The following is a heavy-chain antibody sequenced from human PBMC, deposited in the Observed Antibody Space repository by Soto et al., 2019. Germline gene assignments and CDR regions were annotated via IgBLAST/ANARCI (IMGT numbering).Heavy chain of an antibody. CDR3: ARGCGGDCYSPEAFDI. Sequence: GASVKVSCKASGYTFTSYYMHWVRQAPGQGLEWVGIINPSGGSTSYAQKFQGRVTMTRDTSTSTVYMELSSLRSEDTAVYYCARGCGGDCYSPEAFDIWVQGTMVTVSS. V-gene: IGHV1-46*01. J-gene: IGHJ3*02. CDR2: INPSGGST. CDR1: GYTFTSYY. D-gene: IGHD2-21*02.